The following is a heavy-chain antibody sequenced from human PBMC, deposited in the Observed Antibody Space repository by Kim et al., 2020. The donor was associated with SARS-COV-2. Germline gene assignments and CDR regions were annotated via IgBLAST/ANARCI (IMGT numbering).Heavy chain of an antibody. D-gene: IGHD4-4*01. CDR3: AKDQYSNYVFDY. CDR1: GFTFSSYG. Sequence: GGSLRLSCAASGFTFSSYGMHWVRQAPGKGLEWVAVISYDGSNKYYADSVKGRFTISRDNSKNTLYLQMNSLRAEDTAVYYCAKDQYSNYVFDYWGQGTLFTVSS. CDR2: ISYDGSNK. V-gene: IGHV3-30*18. J-gene: IGHJ4*02.